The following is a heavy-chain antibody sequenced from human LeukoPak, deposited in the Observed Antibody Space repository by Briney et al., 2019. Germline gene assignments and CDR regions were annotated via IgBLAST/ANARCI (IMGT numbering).Heavy chain of an antibody. Sequence: GGSLRLSCAASGFTFSSYAMSRVRQAPGKGLEWVSAISGSGGSTHYADSVKGRFTISRDNSKNTLYLQMNSLRAEDTAVYYCAKPEGTMIVVRDAFDIWGQGTMVTVSS. CDR1: GFTFSSYA. CDR2: ISGSGGST. CDR3: AKPEGTMIVVRDAFDI. D-gene: IGHD3-22*01. J-gene: IGHJ3*02. V-gene: IGHV3-23*01.